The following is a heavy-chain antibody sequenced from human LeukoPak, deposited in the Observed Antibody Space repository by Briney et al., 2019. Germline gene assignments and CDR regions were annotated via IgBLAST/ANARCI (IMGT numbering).Heavy chain of an antibody. CDR1: GYTFTGYY. CDR2: INPNSGGT. CDR3: ARDQGGSYPADFDY. Sequence: ASVKVSCKASGYTFTGYYMHWVRQAPGQGLEWMGWINPNSGGTNYAQTFQGRVTMTRDTSISTAYMELSRLRSDDTAVYYCARDQGGSYPADFDYWGQGTLVTVSS. J-gene: IGHJ4*02. D-gene: IGHD1-26*01. V-gene: IGHV1-2*02.